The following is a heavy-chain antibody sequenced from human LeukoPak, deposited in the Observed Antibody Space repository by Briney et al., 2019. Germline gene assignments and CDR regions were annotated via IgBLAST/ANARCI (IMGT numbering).Heavy chain of an antibody. CDR3: ARLPRAGYDSTTSNFDY. CDR1: GFTFSSYS. J-gene: IGHJ4*02. CDR2: IRSSSSTI. Sequence: GGSLRLSCAASGFTFSSYSMNWVRQAPGKGLEWVSYIRSSSSTIYYADSVKGRFTISRDNAKNSLYLQMNSLRAEDTAVYYCARLPRAGYDSTTSNFDYWGQGTLVTVSS. V-gene: IGHV3-48*01. D-gene: IGHD5-12*01.